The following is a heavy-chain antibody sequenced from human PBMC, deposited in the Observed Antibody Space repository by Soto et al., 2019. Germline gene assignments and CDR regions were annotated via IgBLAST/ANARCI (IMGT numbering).Heavy chain of an antibody. CDR2: ISATGKN. CDR3: AWESGENWSYEAY. J-gene: IGHJ4*02. CDR1: GGSITDYS. D-gene: IGHD1-7*01. Sequence: QVQLQESGPGRVKPSETLSLTCSVSGGSITDYSWNWIRQSAGKGLEWIGRISATGKNQVNPSLQSRVTMSRDTSKNQCSLKLTSVTAADTAVYYCAWESGENWSYEAYWGQGTLVTVSS. V-gene: IGHV4-4*07.